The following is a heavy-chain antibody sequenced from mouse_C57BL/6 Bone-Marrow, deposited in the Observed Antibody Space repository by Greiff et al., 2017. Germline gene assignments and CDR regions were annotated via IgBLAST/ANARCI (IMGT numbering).Heavy chain of an antibody. V-gene: IGHV1-69*01. CDR1: GYTFTSYW. Sequence: VQLQQPGAELVMPGASVKLSCKASGYTFTSYWMHWVKQRPGQGLEWIGEIDPSDSYTNYNQKFKGKSTLTVDKSSSTAYMQLSSLPSEDSAVYYCSRTDYGSSGFDYWGQGTTLTVSS. CDR3: SRTDYGSSGFDY. CDR2: IDPSDSYT. J-gene: IGHJ2*01. D-gene: IGHD1-1*01.